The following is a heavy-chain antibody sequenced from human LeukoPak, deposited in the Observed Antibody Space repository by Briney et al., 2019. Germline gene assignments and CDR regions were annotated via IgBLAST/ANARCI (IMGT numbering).Heavy chain of an antibody. CDR2: IYYSGNT. CDR1: GGSISSQY. V-gene: IGHV4-59*11. Sequence: SETLSLTCAVSGGSISSQYWSWLRQPPGKGLEWIGYIYYSGNTNYNPSLKSRVTISVDTSKSQFSLKLSSVTAADTALYYCARAINYYYYMDIWGKGTTVTVSS. CDR3: ARAINYYYYMDI. J-gene: IGHJ6*03.